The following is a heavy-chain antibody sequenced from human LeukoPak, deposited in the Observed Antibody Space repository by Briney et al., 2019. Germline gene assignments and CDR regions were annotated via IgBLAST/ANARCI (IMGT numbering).Heavy chain of an antibody. CDR2: IYPGDSHT. Sequence: GESLKISCKGSGYSFTNYWIGGVRQMPGKGLEWMGNIYPGDSHTRYSPSFQDQVTISADKSINTAYLQWSSLKASDTAMYYCARGPYGYASSATLGSYNWFDPWGQGTLVTVSS. CDR1: GYSFTNYW. J-gene: IGHJ5*02. V-gene: IGHV5-51*01. D-gene: IGHD3-10*01. CDR3: ARGPYGYASSATLGSYNWFDP.